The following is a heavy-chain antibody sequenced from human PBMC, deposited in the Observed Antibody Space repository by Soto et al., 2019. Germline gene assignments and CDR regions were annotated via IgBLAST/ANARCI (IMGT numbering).Heavy chain of an antibody. V-gene: IGHV1-18*01. J-gene: IGHJ5*02. CDR2: ISADNGNT. Sequence: QVQLVQSGAEVKKPGASVKVSCKASGYTFTSYGISWVRQAPGQGREWLGWISADNGNTNYAQKHQGRVTGTINTSTSTAYMELGRLRSDERAVYSCARVGEILWFGERGGFDPWGQGTLVTVSS. CDR1: GYTFTSYG. CDR3: ARVGEILWFGERGGFDP. D-gene: IGHD3-10*01.